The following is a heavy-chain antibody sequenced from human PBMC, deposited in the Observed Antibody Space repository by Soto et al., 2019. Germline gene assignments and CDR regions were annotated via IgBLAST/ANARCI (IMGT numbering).Heavy chain of an antibody. D-gene: IGHD2-15*01. Sequence: QVPLVESGGGVVQPGRSLRLSCAASGFTFSSYGMHWVRQAPGKGLEWVAVISYDGSNKYYADSVKGRFTISRDNSKNPLYLQMNSRRAEDTAVYYWAKDLGGSVTVAATTAHWFDPWGQGTLVTVSS. CDR2: ISYDGSNK. CDR3: AKDLGGSVTVAATTAHWFDP. J-gene: IGHJ5*02. CDR1: GFTFSSYG. V-gene: IGHV3-30*18.